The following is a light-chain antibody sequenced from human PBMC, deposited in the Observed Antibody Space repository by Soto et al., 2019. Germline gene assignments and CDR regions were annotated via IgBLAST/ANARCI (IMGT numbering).Light chain of an antibody. CDR2: EVS. CDR1: SSDVGGSNY. V-gene: IGLV2-14*01. J-gene: IGLJ1*01. Sequence: QSALTQPASVSGSPGQSITLSCTGTSSDVGGSNYVSWYQQHPGKAPKLLIYEVSKRPAGISNRFSGSKSGNTASLTISGLQAEDVADYYCNSYTYSNTEVFGTGTKVTVL. CDR3: NSYTYSNTEV.